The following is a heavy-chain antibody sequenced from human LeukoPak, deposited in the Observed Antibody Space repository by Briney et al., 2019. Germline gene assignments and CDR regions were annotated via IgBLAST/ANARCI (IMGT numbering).Heavy chain of an antibody. CDR1: GFTFSDYY. Sequence: GGSLRLSCAASGFTFSDYYMSWIRQAPGKGLEWVSYISSSGSTIYYADSVKGRFTISRDNAKDSLYLQMNSLRAEDTAVYYCARAPVATIPDYWGQGTLVTVSS. D-gene: IGHD5-12*01. CDR3: ARAPVATIPDY. J-gene: IGHJ4*02. CDR2: ISSSGSTI. V-gene: IGHV3-11*01.